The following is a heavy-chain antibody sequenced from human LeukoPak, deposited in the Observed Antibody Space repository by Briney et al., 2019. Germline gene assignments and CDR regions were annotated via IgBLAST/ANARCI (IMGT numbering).Heavy chain of an antibody. Sequence: GGSLRLSCEATGITFSSYDMTWVRQAPGKGLEWISAISDRGKTDYAESVKGRFTISRDNSKNTLYLQMNSLRAEDTAVYYCAKEPTAWGQGTLVTVSS. CDR2: ISDRGKT. CDR3: AKEPTA. CDR1: GITFSSYD. J-gene: IGHJ5*02. V-gene: IGHV3-23*01.